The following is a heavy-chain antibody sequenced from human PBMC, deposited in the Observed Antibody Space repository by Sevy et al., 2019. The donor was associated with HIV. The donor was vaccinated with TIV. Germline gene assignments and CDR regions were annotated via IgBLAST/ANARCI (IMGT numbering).Heavy chain of an antibody. CDR1: GFTVSGNY. CDR2: IDSGGRT. J-gene: IGHJ6*02. D-gene: IGHD3-22*01. CDR3: ARDRYYDASGYYYYYYGMDV. Sequence: GGSLRLSCEASGFTVSGNYMAWVRLAPGNGLEWVSLIDSGGRTYYADSVKGRFTISRDNAKNTLYLQMNPLRAEDTAVYFCARDRYYDASGYYYYYYGMDVSGQGTSVTVSS. V-gene: IGHV3-66*01.